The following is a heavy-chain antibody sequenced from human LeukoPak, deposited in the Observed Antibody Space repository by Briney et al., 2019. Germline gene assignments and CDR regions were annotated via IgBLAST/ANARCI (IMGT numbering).Heavy chain of an antibody. V-gene: IGHV3-53*01. CDR1: DFTVSSNY. CDR2: IYRDGRT. D-gene: IGHD3-22*01. Sequence: PGGSLRLSCAASDFTVSSNYMSWVRQAPGKGLEWVSVIYRDGRTYYADSVKGRFTISRDNSKNTVYLQMNSLRAEDTAVYYCAREYYYESNGHQGYLDYWGQGTLVTVSP. J-gene: IGHJ4*02. CDR3: AREYYYESNGHQGYLDY.